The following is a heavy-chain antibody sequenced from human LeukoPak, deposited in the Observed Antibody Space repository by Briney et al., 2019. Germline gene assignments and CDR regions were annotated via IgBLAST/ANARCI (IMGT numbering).Heavy chain of an antibody. J-gene: IGHJ6*02. Sequence: ASVKVSCKASGYIFTNYYMHWVRQAPGQGLEWMGWINPNSGATNYAQKFQGRVTMTRDTSISTAYMELGRLRSDDTAVYYCARGHGSRSYSYFGMDVCGQGTTVTVSS. CDR1: GYIFTNYY. V-gene: IGHV1-2*02. CDR3: ARGHGSRSYSYFGMDV. CDR2: INPNSGAT. D-gene: IGHD3-10*01.